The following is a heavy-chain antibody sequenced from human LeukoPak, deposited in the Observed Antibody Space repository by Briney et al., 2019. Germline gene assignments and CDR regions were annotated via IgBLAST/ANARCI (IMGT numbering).Heavy chain of an antibody. Sequence: KPGGSLRLSCAASGFTFSDYNMRWIRQAPGKGLEWVSSISRSGSTKYYADSVKGRFTISRDNAKNSLFLQMNSLRAEDTAVYYCARVLRYCSGGNCYSGGLGYMDVWGKGTTVIVSS. J-gene: IGHJ6*03. D-gene: IGHD2-15*01. CDR2: ISRSGSTK. CDR1: GFTFSDYN. CDR3: ARVLRYCSGGNCYSGGLGYMDV. V-gene: IGHV3-11*01.